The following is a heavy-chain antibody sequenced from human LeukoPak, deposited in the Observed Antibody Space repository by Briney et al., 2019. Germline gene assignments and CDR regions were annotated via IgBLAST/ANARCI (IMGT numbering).Heavy chain of an antibody. D-gene: IGHD3-22*01. CDR3: ARAPYYYDSSGYYYLDY. V-gene: IGHV4-34*01. CDR2: INHSGST. Sequence: SETLSLTCAVYGGSFSGYYWSWIRQPPGKGLEWIGEINHSGSTNYNPSLKSRVTISVDTSKNQFSLKLSSVTATDTAVYYCARAPYYYDSSGYYYLDYWGQGTLVTVSS. J-gene: IGHJ4*02. CDR1: GGSFSGYY.